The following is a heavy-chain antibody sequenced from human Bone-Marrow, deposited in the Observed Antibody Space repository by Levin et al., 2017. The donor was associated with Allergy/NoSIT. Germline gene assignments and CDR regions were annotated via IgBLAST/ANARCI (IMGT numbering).Heavy chain of an antibody. Sequence: GESLKISCAASGFTFSNFEMNWLRQAPGKGLEWLSYITSDGSTIYYEESVKGRFTISRDNAKNSLYLQMHDLRAEDTATYYCARVSTVVTDHWGQGTLVTVS. J-gene: IGHJ4*02. D-gene: IGHD4-23*01. V-gene: IGHV3-48*03. CDR3: ARVSTVVTDH. CDR2: ITSDGSTI. CDR1: GFTFSNFE.